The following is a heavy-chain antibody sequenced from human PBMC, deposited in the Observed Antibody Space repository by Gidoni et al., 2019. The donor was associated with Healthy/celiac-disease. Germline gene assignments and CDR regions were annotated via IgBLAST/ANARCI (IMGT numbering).Heavy chain of an antibody. D-gene: IGHD3-22*01. V-gene: IGHV3-21*01. Sequence: EVQLVESGGGLVKPGGSLRLSCAASGFTFSSYSMHWVRQAPGKGLEWVSSISSSSSYIYYADSVKGRFTISRDNAKNSLYLQMNSLRAEDTAVYYCASGVYDYYDSRGDIWGQGTMVTVSS. CDR1: GFTFSSYS. CDR2: ISSSSSYI. J-gene: IGHJ3*02. CDR3: ASGVYDYYDSRGDI.